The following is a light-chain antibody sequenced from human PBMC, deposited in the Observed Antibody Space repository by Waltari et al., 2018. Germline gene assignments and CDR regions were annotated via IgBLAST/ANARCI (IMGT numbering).Light chain of an antibody. V-gene: IGKV1-39*01. CDR2: AIS. J-gene: IGKJ4*01. Sequence: DVQMTQPPSSLSASIGDRVTITCRASRSVIGYLNWYQQTPGKAPKFLIYAISTLQSGVPSRFSGSGSGTDYTLTISSLQPEDFATYYCQQSHSSPLTFGGGTNVEIK. CDR1: RSVIGY. CDR3: QQSHSSPLT.